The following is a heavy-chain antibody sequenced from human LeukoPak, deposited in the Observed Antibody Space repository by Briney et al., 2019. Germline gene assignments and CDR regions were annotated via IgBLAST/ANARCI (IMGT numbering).Heavy chain of an antibody. D-gene: IGHD3-10*01. J-gene: IGHJ4*02. CDR1: GGSFSDNS. V-gene: IGHV4-34*01. CDR2: VNHSGGT. CDR3: ARVSSRNLDSWPLIHGDL. Sequence: PSETLSLTCAVYGGSFSDNSWNWIRQSPGKGLEWIGEVNHSGGTNYNPSLKSRVTISVDTSKTQFSLHLTSVTAADTAVYYCARVSSRNLDSWPLIHGDLWGQGTLVTVSS.